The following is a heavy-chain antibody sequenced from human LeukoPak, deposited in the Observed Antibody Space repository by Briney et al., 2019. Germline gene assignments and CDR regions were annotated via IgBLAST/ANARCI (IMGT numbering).Heavy chain of an antibody. CDR1: GFTFSSYE. J-gene: IGHJ3*02. V-gene: IGHV3-21*01. CDR3: ASFPPYMVRTDAFDI. Sequence: GGPLRLSCAASGFTFSSYEMNRVRQAPGKGLEWVSSISRSSAYIYYADSVKGRFTISRDNAKNSLYLRMNSLRAEDTAVYYCASFPPYMVRTDAFDIWGQGTMVTVSS. CDR2: ISRSSAYI. D-gene: IGHD3-10*01.